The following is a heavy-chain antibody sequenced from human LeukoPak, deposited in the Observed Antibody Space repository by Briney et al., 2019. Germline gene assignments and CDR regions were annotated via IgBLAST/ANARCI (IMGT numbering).Heavy chain of an antibody. CDR1: GFTVSSNY. J-gene: IGHJ4*02. CDR2: IYSGGST. V-gene: IGHV3-53*01. Sequence: GGSLRLSCAASGFTVSSNYMSWVRQAPGKGLEWVSVIYSGGSTFYADSVKGRFTISRDNSKNTLFLQMNSLRAEDTAVYYCARSIGDYAFDYWGQGTLVTVSS. CDR3: ARSIGDYAFDY. D-gene: IGHD4-17*01.